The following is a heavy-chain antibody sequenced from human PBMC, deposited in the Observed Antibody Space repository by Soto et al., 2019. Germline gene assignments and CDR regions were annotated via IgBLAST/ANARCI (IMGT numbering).Heavy chain of an antibody. CDR2: IFSNDEK. V-gene: IGHV2-26*01. CDR1: GFSLSNARMG. Sequence: GSGPTLVNPTETLTLTCTVSGFSLSNARMGVSWIRQPPGKALEWLAHIFSNDEKSYSTSLKSRLTISKDTSKSQVVLTMTNMDPVDTATYFCAHRYDFWTGYYFLSYFDYWGQGMLVTVSS. J-gene: IGHJ4*02. CDR3: AHRYDFWTGYYFLSYFDY. D-gene: IGHD3-3*01.